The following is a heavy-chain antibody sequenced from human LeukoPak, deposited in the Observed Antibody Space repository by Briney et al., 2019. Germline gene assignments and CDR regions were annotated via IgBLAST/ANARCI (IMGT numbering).Heavy chain of an antibody. V-gene: IGHV1-18*01. CDR2: ISAYNGNT. CDR1: GYSVTSYG. Sequence: ASVNVSCKASGYSVTSYGISWVRQAPGQGLEWMGWISAYNGNTNYAQRLQGRVTMTTDTSTSTAYMELRSLTSDDTAVYYCARVPSGGPFDYWGQGTLVTVSS. J-gene: IGHJ4*02. CDR3: ARVPSGGPFDY. D-gene: IGHD2-15*01.